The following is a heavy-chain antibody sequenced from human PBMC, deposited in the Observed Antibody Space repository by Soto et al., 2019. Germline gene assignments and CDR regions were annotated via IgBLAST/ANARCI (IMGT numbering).Heavy chain of an antibody. J-gene: IGHJ4*02. CDR2: IYHSGST. V-gene: IGHV4-30-2*01. Sequence: QLQLQESGSGLVKPSQTLSLTCAVSGGSISSGGYSWSWIRQPPGKGLEWIGYIYHSGSTYYNPSLKSRVTISVDRSKNQFSLKLSSVTAADTAVYYCARSIAAQNPHPYFDYWGQGTLVTVSS. D-gene: IGHD6-6*01. CDR1: GGSISSGGYS. CDR3: ARSIAAQNPHPYFDY.